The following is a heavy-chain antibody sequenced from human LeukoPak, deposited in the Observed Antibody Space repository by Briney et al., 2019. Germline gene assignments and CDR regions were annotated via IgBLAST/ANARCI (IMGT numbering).Heavy chain of an antibody. J-gene: IGHJ4*02. Sequence: PGGSLRLSCSGSGFTFTSFAMNWVRQAPGKGLEWVSSISISGSYINYADSVKGRFTISRDNAKNSLYLQMNSLRAEDTAVYYCARDGSGIIDYWGQGTLVTVSS. CDR2: ISISGSYI. CDR1: GFTFTSFA. CDR3: ARDGSGIIDY. V-gene: IGHV3-21*01. D-gene: IGHD3-10*01.